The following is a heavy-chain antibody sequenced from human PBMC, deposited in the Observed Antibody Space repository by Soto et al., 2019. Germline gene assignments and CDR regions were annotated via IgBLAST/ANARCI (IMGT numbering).Heavy chain of an antibody. Sequence: SETLSLTCTVSGGSISSYYWSWIRQPPGKGLEWIGYIYYSGSTNYNPSLKSRVTISVDTSKNQFSLKLSSVTAADTAVYYCARHVYVRGHFDPWGQGTLVTVSS. CDR2: IYYSGST. V-gene: IGHV4-59*08. J-gene: IGHJ5*02. CDR3: ARHVYVRGHFDP. D-gene: IGHD3-16*01. CDR1: GGSISSYY.